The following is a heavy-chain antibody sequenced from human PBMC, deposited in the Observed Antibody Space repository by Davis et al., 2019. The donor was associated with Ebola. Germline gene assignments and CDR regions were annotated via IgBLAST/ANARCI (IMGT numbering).Heavy chain of an antibody. J-gene: IGHJ4*02. Sequence: GGSLRLSCAVSGFSVSSNYMSWVRQAPGKGLEWVSGISGSGGSTYYADSVMGRFTVSRDNPRNTLFLQMNRLRVEDTAKYYCAGGDFWSGQFDYWGQGILVTVSS. CDR2: ISGSGGST. V-gene: IGHV3-23*01. CDR1: GFSVSSNY. CDR3: AGGDFWSGQFDY. D-gene: IGHD3-3*01.